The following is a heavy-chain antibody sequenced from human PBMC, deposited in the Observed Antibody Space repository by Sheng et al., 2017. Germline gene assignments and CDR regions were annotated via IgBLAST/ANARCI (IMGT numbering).Heavy chain of an antibody. V-gene: IGHV1-69*04. CDR3: ARDRYYSNYDGGFDY. D-gene: IGHD4-4*01. CDR2: IIPILGIA. Sequence: QVQLVQSGAEVKKPGSSVKVSCKASGGTFSSYAISWVRQAPGQGLEWMGGIIPILGIANYAQKFQGRVTITADKSTSTAYMELSSLRSEDTAVYYCARDRYYSNYDGGFDYWGQGTLVTVSS. J-gene: IGHJ4*02. CDR1: GGTFSSYA.